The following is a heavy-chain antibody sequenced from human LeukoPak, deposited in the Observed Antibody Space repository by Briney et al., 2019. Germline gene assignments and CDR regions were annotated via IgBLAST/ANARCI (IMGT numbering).Heavy chain of an antibody. CDR1: GYTFSNFG. D-gene: IGHD2-2*01. CDR3: ARDGTSTDDY. CDR2: ISGNNDNP. V-gene: IGHV1-18*01. J-gene: IGHJ4*02. Sequence: EASVKVSCKTSGYTFSNFGINWVRQAPGQGLGWMGWISGNNDNPNYGQKFQGRFTVTTDSSTSTAYMELRNLTFDDTAVYYCARDGTSTDDYWGQGTLVTVSS.